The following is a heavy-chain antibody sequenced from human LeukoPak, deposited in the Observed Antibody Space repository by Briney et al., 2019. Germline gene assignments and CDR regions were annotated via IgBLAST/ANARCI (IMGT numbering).Heavy chain of an antibody. CDR2: IYYSGST. CDR3: ARDVITMVRGVNRNYYYGMDV. Sequence: PSETLSLTCTVSGGSISSGGYSWSWIRQHPGKGLEWIGYIYYSGSTYYNPSLKSRVTISVDTSKNQFSLKLSSVTAADTAVYYCARDVITMVRGVNRNYYYGMDVWGQGTTVTVSS. D-gene: IGHD3-10*01. J-gene: IGHJ6*02. V-gene: IGHV4-31*03. CDR1: GGSISSGGYS.